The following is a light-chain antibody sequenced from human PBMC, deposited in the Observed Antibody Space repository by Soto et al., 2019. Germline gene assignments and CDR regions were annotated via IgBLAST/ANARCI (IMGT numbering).Light chain of an antibody. CDR2: GNN. J-gene: IGLJ2*01. CDR1: SSNLGAGHD. Sequence: QSVLTQSPSVSGAPGQRVTISCTGSSSNLGAGHDVHWYQQLPGAVPKLLIYGNNNRPSGVPDRFSGSKSGTSASLAITGIPTQDEADYYCQSYDNRVRVYVVFGGGTKLTVL. V-gene: IGLV1-40*01. CDR3: QSYDNRVRVYVV.